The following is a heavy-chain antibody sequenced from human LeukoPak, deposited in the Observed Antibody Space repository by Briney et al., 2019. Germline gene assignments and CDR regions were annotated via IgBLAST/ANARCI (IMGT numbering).Heavy chain of an antibody. J-gene: IGHJ4*02. D-gene: IGHD5-12*01. Sequence: GGSLRLSCEASGFTFSAYAMTWVRQAPGKGLEWVSSIGSDNKPHYSESVKGRFAISRDNSKSMLFLQLNSLRAEDTAVYYCARASRGYSGYDPRSHFDYWGQGTLVTVSS. CDR1: GFTFSAYA. CDR2: IGSDNKP. CDR3: ARASRGYSGYDPRSHFDY. V-gene: IGHV3-23*05.